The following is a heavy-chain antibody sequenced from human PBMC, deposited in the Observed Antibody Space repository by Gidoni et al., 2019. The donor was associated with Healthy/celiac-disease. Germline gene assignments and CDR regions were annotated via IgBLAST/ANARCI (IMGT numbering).Heavy chain of an antibody. J-gene: IGHJ6*03. CDR3: ARIRSGYDYYYYYYMDV. D-gene: IGHD5-12*01. CDR1: GFSRSNARMG. Sequence: QVTLKESGPVLVKPTETLTLTCTVSGFSRSNARMGVSWIRQPPGNALEWLAHIFSNDEKSYSTSLKTRLTISKDTSKSQLVLTMTNMDPVDTATYYCARIRSGYDYYYYYYMDVWGKVTTVTVSS. V-gene: IGHV2-26*01. CDR2: IFSNDEK.